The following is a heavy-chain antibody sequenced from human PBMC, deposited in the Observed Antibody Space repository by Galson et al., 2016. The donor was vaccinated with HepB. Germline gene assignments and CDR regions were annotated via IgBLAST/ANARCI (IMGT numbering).Heavy chain of an antibody. CDR1: GGSISSSGSY. D-gene: IGHD3-10*01. V-gene: IGHV4-39*01. J-gene: IGHJ4*02. CDR3: ARRGVSRTVLMWFGASYYFDY. CDR2: IYHSGST. Sequence: SETLSLTCTVSGGSISSSGSYWGWIRRPPGKGLEWIGNIYHSGSTFYNPSLKSRVTISVDTSKNQFFLKLSSVTAADTAVYYCARRGVSRTVLMWFGASYYFDYWGQGTPVTVSS.